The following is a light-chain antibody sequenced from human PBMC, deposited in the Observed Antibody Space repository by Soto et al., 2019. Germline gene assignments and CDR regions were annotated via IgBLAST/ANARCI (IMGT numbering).Light chain of an antibody. CDR1: QSVSRTS. CDR2: GAS. J-gene: IGKJ5*01. CDR3: QHYLTSSIT. Sequence: VVCTHSPGPLSLSTGERFTILFFASQSVSRTSLAWYQQKPGQTPRLLIYGASSRATGTPDRISGGGSGTHFTLTISRLEPEDFAVYYCQHYLTSSITFGQGTRLEIK. V-gene: IGKV3-20*01.